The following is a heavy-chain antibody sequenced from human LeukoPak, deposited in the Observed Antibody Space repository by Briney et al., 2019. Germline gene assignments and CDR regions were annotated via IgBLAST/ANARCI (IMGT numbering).Heavy chain of an antibody. CDR1: GGSISSYY. V-gene: IGHV4-59*01. CDR3: ARDPYSSGWSPFDY. CDR2: IYYSGST. J-gene: IGHJ4*02. D-gene: IGHD6-19*01. Sequence: PSETLSLTCTVSGGSISSYYWSWIRQPPGKGLEWIGYIYYSGSTNYNPSLKSRVTISVDTSKNQFSLKLSSVTAADTAVYYCARDPYSSGWSPFDYWGQGTLVTVPS.